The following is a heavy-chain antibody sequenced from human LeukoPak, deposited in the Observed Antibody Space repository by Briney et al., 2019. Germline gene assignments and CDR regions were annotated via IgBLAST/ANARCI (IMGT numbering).Heavy chain of an antibody. Sequence: SETLSLTCTVSGGSISSYYWSWIRQPPGKGLEWFGYVSDSGTTNYNPSLKSRVTISVDTSKNQFSLKLSSVTAADTAVYYCARFRSGYDWNSYYYYMDVWGKGTTVTISS. CDR3: ARFRSGYDWNSYYYYMDV. CDR1: GGSISSYY. V-gene: IGHV4-59*01. CDR2: VSDSGTT. D-gene: IGHD5-12*01. J-gene: IGHJ6*03.